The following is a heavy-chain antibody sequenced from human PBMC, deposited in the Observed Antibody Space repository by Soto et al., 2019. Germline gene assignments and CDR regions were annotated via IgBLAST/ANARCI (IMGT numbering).Heavy chain of an antibody. Sequence: QVQLQQWGAGLLKPSETLSLTCAVYGGFVSSGSYYWSWIRQPPGKGLEWIGEMSHSGGTHFNPSLKSRVTISLDTSKNQFSLKMSSVTAADTALYYCARVERGTATTVVDAFDIWGPGTMVTVSS. D-gene: IGHD1-1*01. J-gene: IGHJ3*02. CDR3: ARVERGTATTVVDAFDI. CDR2: MSHSGGT. CDR1: GGFVSSGSYY. V-gene: IGHV4-34*01.